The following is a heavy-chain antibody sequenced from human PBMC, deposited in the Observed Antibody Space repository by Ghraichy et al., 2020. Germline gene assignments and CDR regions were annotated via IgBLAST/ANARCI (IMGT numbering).Heavy chain of an antibody. CDR3: ARDQRAGCSSNSCYGMDV. D-gene: IGHD2-2*01. CDR1: GGTFSSYA. CDR2: IIPILGIA. Sequence: SVKVSCKASGGTFSSYAISWVRQAPGQGLEWMGRIIPILGIANYAQKFQGRVTITADKSTSTAYMELSSLRSEDTAVYYCARDQRAGCSSNSCYGMDVWGQGTTVTVSS. J-gene: IGHJ6*02. V-gene: IGHV1-69*04.